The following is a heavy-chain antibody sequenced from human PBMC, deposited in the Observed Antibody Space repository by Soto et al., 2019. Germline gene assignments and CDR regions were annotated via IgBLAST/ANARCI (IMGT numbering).Heavy chain of an antibody. V-gene: IGHV3-33*01. CDR1: GFTFSSYG. J-gene: IGHJ6*02. CDR3: ARDQGLTMVRGTQPYYGMDV. CDR2: IWYDGSNK. Sequence: GGSLRLSCAASGFTFSSYGMHWVRQAPGKGLEWVAVIWYDGSNKYYADSVKGRFTISRDNSKNTLYLQMNSLRAEDTAVYYCARDQGLTMVRGTQPYYGMDVWGQGTTVTVSS. D-gene: IGHD3-10*01.